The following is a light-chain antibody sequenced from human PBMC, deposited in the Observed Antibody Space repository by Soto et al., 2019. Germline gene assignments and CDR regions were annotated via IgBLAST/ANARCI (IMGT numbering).Light chain of an antibody. J-gene: IGKJ1*01. CDR1: ESVSSN. CDR3: QQYGSSPWT. Sequence: EIVLTQSPGTLSLSLGERATLSCRAGESVSSNLAWYQQKPGQAPRLLIYGASSRATGITDRFSGSGSGTDFTLTISRLEPEDLAVYYCQQYGSSPWTFGQVTKVESK. V-gene: IGKV3-20*01. CDR2: GAS.